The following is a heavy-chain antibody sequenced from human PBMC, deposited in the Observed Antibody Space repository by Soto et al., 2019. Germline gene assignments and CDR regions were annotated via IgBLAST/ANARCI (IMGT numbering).Heavy chain of an antibody. D-gene: IGHD6-6*01. J-gene: IGHJ6*04. CDR1: GFTFGDYA. V-gene: IGHV3-49*04. Sequence: PGGSLRLSCTASGFTFGDYAMSWVRQAPGKGLEWVGFIRSKAYGGTTEYAASVKGRFTISRDDSKSIAYLQMNSLKTEDTAVYYCIAARRVYYYYGMYVWGKGSTVTVSS. CDR2: IRSKAYGGTT. CDR3: IAARRVYYYYGMYV.